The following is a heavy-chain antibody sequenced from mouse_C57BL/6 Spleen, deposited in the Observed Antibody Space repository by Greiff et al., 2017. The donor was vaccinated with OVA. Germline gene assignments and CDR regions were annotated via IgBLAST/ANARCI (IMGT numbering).Heavy chain of an antibody. CDR1: GFSLTSYG. V-gene: IGHV2-2*01. CDR2: IWSGGST. CDR3: ARNYDYDDGYFDY. D-gene: IGHD2-4*01. Sequence: VMLVESGPGLVQPSQSLSITCTVSGFSLTSYGVHWVRQSPGKGLEWLGVIWSGGSTDYNAAFISRLSISKDNSKSQVFFKMNSLQADDTAIYYCARNYDYDDGYFDYWGQGTTLTVSS. J-gene: IGHJ2*01.